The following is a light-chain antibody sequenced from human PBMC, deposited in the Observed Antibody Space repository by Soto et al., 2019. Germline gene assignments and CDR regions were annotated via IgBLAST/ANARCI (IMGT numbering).Light chain of an antibody. V-gene: IGKV3-15*01. CDR1: QSVSSN. CDR3: QQYNNWPT. J-gene: IGKJ5*01. Sequence: ETVMTQSPATLSVSPGESATLSRRASQSVSSNLAWYQHKPGQAPRLLIYGASTRATGIPARFSGSGSGTEFTLTISRLQSEDFAVYSCQQYNNWPTFGQGTRLAI. CDR2: GAS.